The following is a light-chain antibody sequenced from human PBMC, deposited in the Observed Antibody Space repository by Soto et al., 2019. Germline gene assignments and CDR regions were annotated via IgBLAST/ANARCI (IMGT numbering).Light chain of an antibody. CDR2: DVT. V-gene: IGLV2-14*03. CDR1: SSDVGGYNY. Sequence: QSALTQPASVSGSPGQSITISCTGTSSDVGGYNYVSWYQHHPGKAPKLMIYDVTNRTSGVSNRFSGSKSGNTASLTISGLQAEDEADYYCTSYTTSSPYLVFGGGTQLTVL. J-gene: IGLJ3*02. CDR3: TSYTTSSPYLV.